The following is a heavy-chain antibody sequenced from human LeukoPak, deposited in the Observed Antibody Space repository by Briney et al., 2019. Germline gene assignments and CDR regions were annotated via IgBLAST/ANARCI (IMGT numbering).Heavy chain of an antibody. V-gene: IGHV4-59*01. D-gene: IGHD3-16*02. CDR1: GGSISNYY. Sequence: SETLSLTCAVSGGSISNYYWSWIRQPPGKGLEWIGYIYHSGSTNYNPSLKSRVSISVDTSKNQFSLKLSSVTAADTAVYYCARGSPLRSEKLSLYRDFDYWGQGTLVTVSS. CDR3: ARGSPLRSEKLSLYRDFDY. J-gene: IGHJ4*02. CDR2: IYHSGST.